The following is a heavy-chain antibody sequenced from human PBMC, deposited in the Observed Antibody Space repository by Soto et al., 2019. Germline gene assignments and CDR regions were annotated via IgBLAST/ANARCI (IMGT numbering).Heavy chain of an antibody. J-gene: IGHJ3*02. D-gene: IGHD2-15*01. V-gene: IGHV1-69*13. CDR1: GGTFSSYA. CDR3: ARGDLVVVAATSTFDI. CDR2: IIPIFGTA. Sequence: VASVKVSCKASGGTFSSYAISWVRQAPGQGLEWMGGIIPIFGTANYAQKFQGRVTITADESTSTAYMELSSLRSEDTAVYYCARGDLVVVAATSTFDIWGQGTMVTVSS.